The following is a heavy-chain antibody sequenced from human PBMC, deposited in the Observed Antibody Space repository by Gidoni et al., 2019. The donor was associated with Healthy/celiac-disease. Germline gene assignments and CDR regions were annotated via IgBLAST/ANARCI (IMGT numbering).Heavy chain of an antibody. CDR3: ARDQYHEGELLLFDY. CDR1: GFTFSSYA. J-gene: IGHJ4*02. Sequence: QVQLVESGGGVVQPGRSLRLSCAASGFTFSSYAMHWVRQAPGKGLEWVAVISYDGSNKYYADSVKGRFTISRDNSKNTLYLQMNSLRAEDTAVYYCARDQYHEGELLLFDYWGQGTLVTVSS. D-gene: IGHD1-26*01. CDR2: ISYDGSNK. V-gene: IGHV3-30-3*01.